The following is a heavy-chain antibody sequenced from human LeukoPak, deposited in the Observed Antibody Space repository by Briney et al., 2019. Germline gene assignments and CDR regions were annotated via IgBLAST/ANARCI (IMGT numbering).Heavy chain of an antibody. Sequence: PSETLSLTCTVSGGSISSYYWSWIRQPPGKGLEWIGYIYYSGSTNYNPSLKSRVTISVDTSKNQFSLKLSSVTAADTAVYYCARFHGDYPFYYYYYYGMDVWGQGTTVTVSS. CDR2: IYYSGST. D-gene: IGHD4-17*01. V-gene: IGHV4-59*01. CDR3: ARFHGDYPFYYYYYYGMDV. CDR1: GGSISSYY. J-gene: IGHJ6*02.